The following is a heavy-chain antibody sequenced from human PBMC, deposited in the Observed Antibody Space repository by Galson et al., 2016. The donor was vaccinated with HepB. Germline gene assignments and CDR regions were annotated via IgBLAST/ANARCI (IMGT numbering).Heavy chain of an antibody. D-gene: IGHD1-1*01. CDR2: ISYDGSKE. V-gene: IGHV3-30*03. Sequence: SLRLSCAAPGFTLSSYGMHWVRQAPGKGLEWVAVISYDGSKEKYADSVKGRFTISRDNSKNTLYLQMNRLRAEDTAVYFCARDFFGNSPLDYWGQGTLVTVSS. J-gene: IGHJ4*02. CDR1: GFTLSSYG. CDR3: ARDFFGNSPLDY.